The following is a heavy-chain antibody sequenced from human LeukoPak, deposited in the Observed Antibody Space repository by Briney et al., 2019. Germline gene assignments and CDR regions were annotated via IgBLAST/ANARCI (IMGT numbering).Heavy chain of an antibody. CDR2: SSAYNGNT. CDR3: ARDLLLWFGELPTFGY. CDR1: GYTFTSYG. D-gene: IGHD3-10*01. J-gene: IGHJ4*02. Sequence: GASVKVSCKASGYTFTSYGINWVRQAPGQGLGLMGFSSAYNGNTNYEQKLQDRVTMTTDTSTSTAYMELRSLRSDDTAVYYCARDLLLWFGELPTFGYCGQGTLVTVSS. V-gene: IGHV1-18*04.